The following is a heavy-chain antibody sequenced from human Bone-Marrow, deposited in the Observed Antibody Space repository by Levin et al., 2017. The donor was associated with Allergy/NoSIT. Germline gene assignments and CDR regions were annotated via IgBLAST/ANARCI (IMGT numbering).Heavy chain of an antibody. CDR2: ISIHGSNQ. CDR1: GFSFSRYS. CDR3: AGDPGATLYHYYFDGTDV. J-gene: IGHJ6*02. D-gene: IGHD2/OR15-2a*01. Sequence: GESLKISCAASGFSFSRYSMHWVRQAPGKGLEWVAVISIHGSNQYYADSVKGRFTISRDNSKNTLFLHMDGLRAEDTAVYFCAGDPGATLYHYYFDGTDVWGQGTTVTVSS. V-gene: IGHV3-30-3*01.